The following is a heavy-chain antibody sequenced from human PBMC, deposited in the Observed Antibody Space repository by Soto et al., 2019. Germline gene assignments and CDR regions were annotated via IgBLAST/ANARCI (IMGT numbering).Heavy chain of an antibody. J-gene: IGHJ6*02. Sequence: GESLKISCKGSGYSFTIYWIGWVRQMPGKGLEWMGIIYPGDSDTRYSPSFQGQVTISADKSISTAYLQWSSLKASDTAMYYCARXEYSSSSEGYYYYGMDVWGQGTTVTVSS. D-gene: IGHD6-6*01. CDR2: IYPGDSDT. CDR1: GYSFTIYW. CDR3: ARXEYSSSSEGYYYYGMDV. V-gene: IGHV5-51*01.